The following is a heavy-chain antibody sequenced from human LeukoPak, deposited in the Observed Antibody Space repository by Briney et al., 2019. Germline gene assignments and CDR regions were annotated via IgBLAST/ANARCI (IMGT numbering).Heavy chain of an antibody. D-gene: IGHD3-22*01. J-gene: IGHJ4*02. CDR1: GVSISRGSHY. Sequence: SETLSLTCTVSGVSISRGSHYWSWIRQPAGKGLEWIGRIHTIGNTNYSPSLWRRVTISVDTSKNQFSLRLHSVTAADTAVYYCARDRSYYSDTGTDYWGQGALVTVSS. CDR3: ARDRSYYSDTGTDY. V-gene: IGHV4-61*02. CDR2: IHTIGNT.